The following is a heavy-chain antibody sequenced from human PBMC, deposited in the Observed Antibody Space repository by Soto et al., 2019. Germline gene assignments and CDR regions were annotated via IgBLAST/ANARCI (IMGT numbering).Heavy chain of an antibody. CDR1: GGSINNSGYY. V-gene: IGHV4-31*03. D-gene: IGHD3-10*01. J-gene: IGHJ3*02. CDR2: IYESGST. Sequence: QVQLQESGPGLVKPSQTLSLTCLVSGGSINNSGYYWSWIRQHPGKGLEWIGHIYESGSTDYNPSLKSRVTMSVDTSKNQFSLKLSSVTAADTAVYYCARDDYSGSGSNAYDIWGQGTMVTVSS. CDR3: ARDDYSGSGSNAYDI.